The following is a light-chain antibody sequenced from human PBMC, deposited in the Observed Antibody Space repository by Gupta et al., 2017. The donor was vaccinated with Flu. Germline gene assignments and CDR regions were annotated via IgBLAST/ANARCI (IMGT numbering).Light chain of an antibody. Sequence: DIQMTQSHSSLSASVGDRVTINCQASQEISNYLNWYQQKPGKAPKLLIYDASKVEKGVPSRFSGSGFGTDFTFTISSRQPEDVATYYCQHEDNLLITFGQGTLLDIK. J-gene: IGKJ5*01. V-gene: IGKV1-33*01. CDR1: QEISNY. CDR3: QHEDNLLIT. CDR2: DAS.